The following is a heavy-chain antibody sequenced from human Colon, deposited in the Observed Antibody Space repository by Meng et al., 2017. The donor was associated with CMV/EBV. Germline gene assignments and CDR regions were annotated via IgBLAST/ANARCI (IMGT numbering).Heavy chain of an antibody. J-gene: IGHJ5*02. CDR3: ARSVGYCTNGVCYTGNWFDP. Sequence: TSDGISWVRQAPGQGLEWMGWISAYNGNTNYAQKLQGRVTMTTDTSTSTAYMELRSLRSDDTAVYYCARSVGYCTNGVCYTGNWFDPWGQGTLVTVSS. CDR2: ISAYNGNT. V-gene: IGHV1-18*01. CDR1: TSDG. D-gene: IGHD2-8*01.